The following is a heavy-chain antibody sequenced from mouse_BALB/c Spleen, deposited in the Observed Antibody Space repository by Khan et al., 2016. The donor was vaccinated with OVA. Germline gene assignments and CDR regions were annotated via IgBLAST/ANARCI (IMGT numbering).Heavy chain of an antibody. CDR3: PRPAYDGYYAY. Sequence: QVQLKESGPELVRPGVSVKISCKGSGYTFTDYAIHWVKQSHAKNLEWIGLISSYSGNTNYKQKFKDKATMTVDKSSSTAYMELARLTSEDSTIXSCPRPAYDGYYAYWGQGTTLTVSS. CDR2: ISSYSGNT. CDR1: GYTFTDYA. J-gene: IGHJ2*01. D-gene: IGHD2-3*01. V-gene: IGHV1S137*01.